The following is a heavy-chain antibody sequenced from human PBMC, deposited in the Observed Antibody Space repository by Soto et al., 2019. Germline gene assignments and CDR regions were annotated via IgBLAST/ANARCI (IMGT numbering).Heavy chain of an antibody. Sequence: PGGSLRLYCAASGFTFSNAWMNWVRQAPGKGLEWVGRIKSKTDGGTTDYAAPVKGRFTISRDDSKNTPYLQMNSLKTEDTAVYYCTTDRRRKAVAARKGAFDIWGQGTMVTVSS. J-gene: IGHJ3*02. CDR2: IKSKTDGGTT. V-gene: IGHV3-15*07. CDR1: GFTFSNAW. CDR3: TTDRRRKAVAARKGAFDI. D-gene: IGHD6-19*01.